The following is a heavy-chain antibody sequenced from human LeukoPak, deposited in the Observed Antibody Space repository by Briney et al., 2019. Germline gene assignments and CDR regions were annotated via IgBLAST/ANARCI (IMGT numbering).Heavy chain of an antibody. V-gene: IGHV3-30*02. CDR3: AKAGTASAPSDLDH. D-gene: IGHD1/OR15-1a*01. J-gene: IGHJ4*02. CDR1: GFTFTDYG. Sequence: GGSLRLSCAASGFTFTDYGMHWVRQAPGKGLEWLTCIRYEGSDKNYTDSVKGRVTITRDNSKNTAYLEMNSLTSEDTAVYYCAKAGTASAPSDLDHWGQGILVTVSS. CDR2: IRYEGSDK.